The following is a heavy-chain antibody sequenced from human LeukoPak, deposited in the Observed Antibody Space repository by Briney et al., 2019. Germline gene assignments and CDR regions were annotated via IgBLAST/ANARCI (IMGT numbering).Heavy chain of an antibody. CDR3: ARERDSSPYFDY. CDR2: IIPIFGTA. J-gene: IGHJ4*02. Sequence: SVKVSCKASGGTFSSYAISWVRQAPGQGLEWMGGIIPIFGTANYAQEFQGRVTITTDESTSTAYMELSSLRSEDTAVYYCARERDSSPYFDYWGQGTLVTVSS. CDR1: GGTFSSYA. D-gene: IGHD6-6*01. V-gene: IGHV1-69*05.